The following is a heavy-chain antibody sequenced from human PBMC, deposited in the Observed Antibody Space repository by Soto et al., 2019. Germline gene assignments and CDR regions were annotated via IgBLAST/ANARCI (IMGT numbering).Heavy chain of an antibody. CDR2: ISGSGDKT. V-gene: IGHV3-23*01. Sequence: PGGSLRLSCAASGFSFSNFAMSWVRQAPGTGLEWVSSISGSGDKTYYLDSVKGRFTISRDNSKNTLYQHMNSLGAEDTAVYFCAKDYASTWYWYFDPWGQGTLVTVSS. D-gene: IGHD6-13*01. J-gene: IGHJ5*02. CDR3: AKDYASTWYWYFDP. CDR1: GFSFSNFA.